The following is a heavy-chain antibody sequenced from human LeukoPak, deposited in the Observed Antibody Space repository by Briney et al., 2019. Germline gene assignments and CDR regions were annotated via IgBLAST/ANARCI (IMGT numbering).Heavy chain of an antibody. J-gene: IGHJ4*02. CDR1: GYSFTSYW. D-gene: IGHD3-9*01. V-gene: IGHV5-51*01. CDR3: ARRYKDILTGYSYYFDY. Sequence: GESLKISCKGSGYSFTSYWIGWVRQMPGKGLEWMGIIYPGDSDTRYSPSFQGQVTISADKSISTAYLQWSSLKASDTAMYYCARRYKDILTGYSYYFDYWGQGTLVTVSS. CDR2: IYPGDSDT.